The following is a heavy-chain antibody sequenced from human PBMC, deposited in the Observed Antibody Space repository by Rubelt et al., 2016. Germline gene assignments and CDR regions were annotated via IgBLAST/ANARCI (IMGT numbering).Heavy chain of an antibody. CDR2: ISAYNGNT. V-gene: IGHV1-18*01. CDR3: AREAAAASYYYYGMDG. D-gene: IGHD6-13*01. J-gene: IGHJ6*02. Sequence: QVQLVQSGAEVKKPGASVKVSCKASGYTFTSYGISWVRQAPGQGLEWMGWISAYNGNTNYAQKLQGRVTMTTDTSTSTAYMELSSLRSEDTAVYYCAREAAAASYYYYGMDGWGQGTTVTVSS. CDR1: GYTFTSYG.